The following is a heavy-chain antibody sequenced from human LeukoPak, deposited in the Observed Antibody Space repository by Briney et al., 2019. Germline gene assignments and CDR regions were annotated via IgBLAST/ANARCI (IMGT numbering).Heavy chain of an antibody. V-gene: IGHV4-59*01. CDR1: GGSISSYY. Sequence: SETLSLTCTVSGGSISSYYWSWIRQPPGKGLEWIGYIYYSGSTNYNPSLKSRVTISVDTSKNQFSLKLSSVTAADTAVYYCARRGSDFWSAYYYFDYWGQGTLVTVSS. CDR3: ARRGSDFWSAYYYFDY. D-gene: IGHD3-3*01. J-gene: IGHJ4*02. CDR2: IYYSGST.